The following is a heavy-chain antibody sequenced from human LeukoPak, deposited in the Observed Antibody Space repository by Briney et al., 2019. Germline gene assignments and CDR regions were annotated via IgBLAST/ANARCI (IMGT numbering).Heavy chain of an antibody. Sequence: GGSLRLPCAASGFTFSSYGMHWVRQAPGKGLEWVAVIWYDGSNKYYADSVKGRFTISRDNSKNTLYLQMNSLRAEDTAVYYCARDLGYSYGPLDYWGQGTLVTVSS. CDR1: GFTFSSYG. CDR2: IWYDGSNK. D-gene: IGHD5-18*01. J-gene: IGHJ4*02. V-gene: IGHV3-33*01. CDR3: ARDLGYSYGPLDY.